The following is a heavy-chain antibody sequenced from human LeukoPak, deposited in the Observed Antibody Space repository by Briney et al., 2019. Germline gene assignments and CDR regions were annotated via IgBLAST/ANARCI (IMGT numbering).Heavy chain of an antibody. Sequence: PSETLSLTCAVSGGSISSGGYSWSWIRQPPGKGLEWIGEINHSGSTNYNPSLKSRVTISVDTSKNQFSLKLSSVTAADTAVYYCARGLRYETRFDYWGQGTLVTVSS. CDR2: INHSGST. D-gene: IGHD3-9*01. CDR3: ARGLRYETRFDY. CDR1: GGSISSGGYS. V-gene: IGHV4-34*01. J-gene: IGHJ4*02.